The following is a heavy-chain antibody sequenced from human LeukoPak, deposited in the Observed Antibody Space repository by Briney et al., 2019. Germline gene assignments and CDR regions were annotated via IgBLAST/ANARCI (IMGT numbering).Heavy chain of an antibody. Sequence: PSETLSLTCAVYGGSLSGYYWSWIRQPPGKGLEWIGEINHSGSTNYNPSLKSRVTISVDTSKNQFSLKLSSVTAADTAVYYCAREYIAAAGTLNFDYWGQGTLVTVSS. CDR3: AREYIAAAGTLNFDY. V-gene: IGHV4-34*01. D-gene: IGHD6-13*01. CDR2: INHSGST. CDR1: GGSLSGYY. J-gene: IGHJ4*02.